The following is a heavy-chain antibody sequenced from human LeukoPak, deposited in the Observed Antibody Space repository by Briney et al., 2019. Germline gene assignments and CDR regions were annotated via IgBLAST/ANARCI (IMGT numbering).Heavy chain of an antibody. CDR1: GFTFSSYW. D-gene: IGHD1-26*01. V-gene: IGHV3-7*01. J-gene: IGHJ4*02. CDR2: IKQDGSEK. Sequence: GSLRLSCAASGFTFSSYWRSWVRQAPGKGLEWVANIKQDGSEKYYVDSVKGRFTISRDNAKNSLYLQMNSLRAEDTAVYYCARREECELLYYFDYWGQGTLVTVSS. CDR3: ARREECELLYYFDY.